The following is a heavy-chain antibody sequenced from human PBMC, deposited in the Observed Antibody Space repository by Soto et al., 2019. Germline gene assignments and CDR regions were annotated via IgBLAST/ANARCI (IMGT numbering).Heavy chain of an antibody. CDR1: GGSFSGYY. CDR3: ARDKGGWPDY. J-gene: IGHJ4*02. D-gene: IGHD1-26*01. Sequence: SETLALTCAVYGGSFSGYYWSWIRQPPGKGLEWIGEINHSGSTNYNPSLKSRVTISVDTSKNQFSLKLSSVTAADTAVYYCARDKGGWPDYWGQGTLVTVSS. V-gene: IGHV4-34*01. CDR2: INHSGST.